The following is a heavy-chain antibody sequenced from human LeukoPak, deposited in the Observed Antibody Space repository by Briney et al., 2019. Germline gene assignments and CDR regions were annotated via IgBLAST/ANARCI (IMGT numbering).Heavy chain of an antibody. J-gene: IGHJ4*02. D-gene: IGHD1-26*01. CDR3: TRDLSRVGTTAFDY. V-gene: IGHV1-46*01. CDR1: GYTFTSYY. CDR2: INPSGGST. Sequence: GASVKVSCKASGYTFTSYYMYWVRQAPGQGLEWMGIINPSGGSTSYAQKFQGRVTVTKDTSTSTVYMELSSLRSEDTAVYYCTRDLSRVGTTAFDYWGQGTLVTVSS.